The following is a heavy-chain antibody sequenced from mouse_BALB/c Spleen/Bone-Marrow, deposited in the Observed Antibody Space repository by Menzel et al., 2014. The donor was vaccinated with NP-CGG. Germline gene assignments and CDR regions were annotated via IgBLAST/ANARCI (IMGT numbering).Heavy chain of an antibody. Sequence: EVQLQQSGTDLVKPGASVKLSCTASGFNIKDTYMHWVKQRPEQGLDWIGRIDPASGNIQYDPKFQGRAAITADTSSNTAYLQLSSLTSEDTAVHYCASLTGTFDYWGQGTPLTVSS. J-gene: IGHJ2*01. CDR2: IDPASGNI. CDR1: GFNIKDTY. CDR3: ASLTGTFDY. D-gene: IGHD4-1*01. V-gene: IGHV14-3*02.